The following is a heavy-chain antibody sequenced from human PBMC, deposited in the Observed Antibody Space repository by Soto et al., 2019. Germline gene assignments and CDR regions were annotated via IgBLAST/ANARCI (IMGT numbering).Heavy chain of an antibody. D-gene: IGHD2-2*01. Sequence: GASVKVSCKASGGTFSSYTISWVRQAPGQGLEWMGRIIANNGITNYAQKLQGRVTMTTDTSTSTAYMELRSLRSDDTAVYYCARFQIVVVPAVQIDYWGQGTLVTVSS. J-gene: IGHJ4*02. CDR1: GGTFSSYT. CDR3: ARFQIVVVPAVQIDY. CDR2: IIANNGIT. V-gene: IGHV1-18*01.